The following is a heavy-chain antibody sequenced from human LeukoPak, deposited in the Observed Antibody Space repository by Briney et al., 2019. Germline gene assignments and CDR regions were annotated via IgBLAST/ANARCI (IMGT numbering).Heavy chain of an antibody. Sequence: TSETLSLTCTVSGGSISSYYWSWIRQPPGKGLEWIGFIYYSGSTYYNPSLKSRVTISVDTSKNQFSLKLSSVTAADTAVYYCARPSLDYGGIDAFDFWGQGTLVTVSS. D-gene: IGHD4-23*01. J-gene: IGHJ3*01. CDR3: ARPSLDYGGIDAFDF. CDR1: GGSISSYY. V-gene: IGHV4-59*08. CDR2: IYYSGST.